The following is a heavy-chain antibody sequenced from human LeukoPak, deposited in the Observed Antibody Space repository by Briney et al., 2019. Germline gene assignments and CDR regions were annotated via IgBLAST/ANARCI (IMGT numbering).Heavy chain of an antibody. CDR1: GFTFSSYA. D-gene: IGHD6-13*01. CDR3: AQASIAAAGILDY. J-gene: IGHJ4*02. V-gene: IGHV3-23*01. CDR2: ISGSGGST. Sequence: VGSLRLSCAASGFTFSSYAMSWVRQAPGKGLEWVSTISGSGGSTYHADSVKGRFTISRDNSENTLYLQMNSLRAEDTAVYYCAQASIAAAGILDYWDQGTLVPVPS.